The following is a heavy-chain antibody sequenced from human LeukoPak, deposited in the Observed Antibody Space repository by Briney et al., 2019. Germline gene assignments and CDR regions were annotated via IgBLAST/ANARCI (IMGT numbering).Heavy chain of an antibody. Sequence: GGSLRLSCAASGFTFSSYAMHWVRKAPGKGLEWVAVISYDGSNKYYADSVQGRFTISRDNSKNTLYLQMNSLRAEDTAVYYCARAGYYYGSGSYYKGLKDPGFRYYYYYMDVWGKGTTVTVSS. J-gene: IGHJ6*03. CDR2: ISYDGSNK. CDR1: GFTFSSYA. CDR3: ARAGYYYGSGSYYKGLKDPGFRYYYYYMDV. D-gene: IGHD3-10*01. V-gene: IGHV3-30*04.